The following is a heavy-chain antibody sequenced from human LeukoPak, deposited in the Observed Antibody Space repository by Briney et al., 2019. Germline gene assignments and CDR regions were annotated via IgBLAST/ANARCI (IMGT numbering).Heavy chain of an antibody. Sequence: ASVKVSCKVSGDTDAGFSIHWVRQAPGHGPEWMGGFDPEDGARIFAQKFQGRVTMTEDTSTDTAYMDLSSLRSEDTAVYYCATGYTYDYSLYWGQGTLVTVSS. CDR2: FDPEDGAR. V-gene: IGHV1-24*01. CDR1: GDTDAGFS. CDR3: ATGYTYDYSLY. D-gene: IGHD5-18*01. J-gene: IGHJ4*02.